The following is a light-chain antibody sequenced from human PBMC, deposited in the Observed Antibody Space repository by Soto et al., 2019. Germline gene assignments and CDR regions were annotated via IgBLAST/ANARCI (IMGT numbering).Light chain of an antibody. V-gene: IGKV3-15*01. Sequence: EIVMTQSPATLSVSPGERATLSCRASQSVSNNLAWYQKKPGQAPRLLIYGASTRATGIPARFSGSGSGTDFTLTISSLQSEDFAFYYCQQYNNLWTFGQGPRVDIK. CDR1: QSVSNN. CDR3: QQYNNLWT. J-gene: IGKJ1*01. CDR2: GAS.